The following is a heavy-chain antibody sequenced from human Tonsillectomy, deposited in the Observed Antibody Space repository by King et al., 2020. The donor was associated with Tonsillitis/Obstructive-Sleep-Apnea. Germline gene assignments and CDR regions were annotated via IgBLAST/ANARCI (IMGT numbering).Heavy chain of an antibody. CDR2: ISPGDSYT. Sequence: QLVQSGAEVKKPGESLKISCKGSGYSFTSYWIGWVRQMPGKGLEWVGIISPGDSYTRFSPSFQGQVTISADKSISTAYLQWSSLKASDTAMYYCARRFDSSGYSYYFDYWGQGTLVTVSS. V-gene: IGHV5-51*01. J-gene: IGHJ4*02. CDR1: GYSFTSYW. CDR3: ARRFDSSGYSYYFDY. D-gene: IGHD3-22*01.